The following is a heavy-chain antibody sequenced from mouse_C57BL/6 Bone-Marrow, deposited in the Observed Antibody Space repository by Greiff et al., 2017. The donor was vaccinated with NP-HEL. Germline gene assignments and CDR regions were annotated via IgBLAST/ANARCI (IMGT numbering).Heavy chain of an antibody. J-gene: IGHJ2*01. Sequence: QVQLKQPGAELVKPGASVKLSCKASGYTFTSYWMQWVKQRPGQGLEWIGEIDPSDSYTNYNQKFKGKATLTVDTSSSTAYMQLSSLTSEDSAVYYCARDSSGYDYWGQGTTLTVSS. CDR2: IDPSDSYT. V-gene: IGHV1-50*01. CDR3: ARDSSGYDY. D-gene: IGHD3-2*02. CDR1: GYTFTSYW.